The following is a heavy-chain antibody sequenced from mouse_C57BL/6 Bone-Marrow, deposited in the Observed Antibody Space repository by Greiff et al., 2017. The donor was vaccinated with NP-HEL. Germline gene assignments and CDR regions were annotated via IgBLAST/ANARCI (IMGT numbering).Heavy chain of an antibody. Sequence: VKVVESGPGLVAPSQSLSITCTVSGFSLTSYAISWVRQPPGKGLEWLGVIWTGGGPNYNSALKSRLSLSKDNSKSPVFLQMNSLQTDDTARYYCALQLWGYFDYWGQGTTLTVSS. CDR1: GFSLTSYA. J-gene: IGHJ2*01. CDR3: ALQLWGYFDY. CDR2: IWTGGGP. D-gene: IGHD1-1*02. V-gene: IGHV2-9-1*01.